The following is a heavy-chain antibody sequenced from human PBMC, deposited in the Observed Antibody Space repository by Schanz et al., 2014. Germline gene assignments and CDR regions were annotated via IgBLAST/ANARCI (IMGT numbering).Heavy chain of an antibody. J-gene: IGHJ4*02. V-gene: IGHV1-18*01. CDR1: GYIFTSYG. D-gene: IGHD3-3*01. Sequence: QVQLVQSGAEVKKPGASVKVSCKASGYIFTSYGISWVRQAPGQGLEWMGWISAYNGNTKYPQKRQGRVTMTTDTSTSTAYMELRSLRSDDTAVYYCARSAGRDFWSGYYTRFDYWGQGTLVTVSS. CDR3: ARSAGRDFWSGYYTRFDY. CDR2: ISAYNGNT.